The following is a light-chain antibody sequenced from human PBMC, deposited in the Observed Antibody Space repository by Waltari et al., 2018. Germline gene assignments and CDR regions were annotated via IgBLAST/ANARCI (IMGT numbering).Light chain of an antibody. V-gene: IGKV3-20*01. J-gene: IGKJ4*01. CDR3: QQYDGIVVT. CDR1: QTISTIA. CDR2: STN. Sequence: CRASQTISTIALSWYQQKPGQAPRVLIYSTNNRATGIPDRFSGSGSVTDFTLTINRLAPEDFAMYYCQQYDGIVVTFGGGTKVEI.